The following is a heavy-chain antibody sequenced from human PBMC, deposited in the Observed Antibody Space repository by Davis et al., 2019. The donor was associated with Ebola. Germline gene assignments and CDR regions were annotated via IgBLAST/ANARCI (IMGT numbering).Heavy chain of an antibody. J-gene: IGHJ4*02. Sequence: GESLKISCAASGFTFSRHGMHWVRQAPGKGLEWVAVIAYDGSTKYYADSVKGRFTISRDNAENMLYLHMSSLTAEDSAVYYCTRDRPDPMGTYHPLFDFWGQGALVTVSS. CDR2: IAYDGSTK. V-gene: IGHV3-30*03. CDR1: GFTFSRHG. CDR3: TRDRPDPMGTYHPLFDF. D-gene: IGHD7-27*01.